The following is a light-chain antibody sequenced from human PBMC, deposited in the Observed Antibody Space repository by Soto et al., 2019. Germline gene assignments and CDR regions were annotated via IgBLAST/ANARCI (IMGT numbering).Light chain of an antibody. CDR1: QSVSSSY. J-gene: IGKJ2*01. V-gene: IGKV3-20*01. Sequence: EIVLTQSPGTLSLSPGERATLSCRASQSVSSSYFAWYQQKPGQAPRLLIYGASVRATGIPDRFSGSGSGTDSTVTISRLEPEDFGVYYCQQYGSSPYTFGQGTRLEIK. CDR3: QQYGSSPYT. CDR2: GAS.